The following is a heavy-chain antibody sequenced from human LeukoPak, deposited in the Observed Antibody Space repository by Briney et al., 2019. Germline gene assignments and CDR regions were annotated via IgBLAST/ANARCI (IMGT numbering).Heavy chain of an antibody. CDR3: AKFHATWYGDT. Sequence: GESLKISCQGSGYKFATYWIVWVRQMPGKGLEWMGITYPGNSHTRYSPSFQGQVTISADTSISTAYLHWSSLQSSDTAMYYCAKFHATWYGDTWGQGTLVTVSS. V-gene: IGHV5-51*01. J-gene: IGHJ4*02. D-gene: IGHD6-13*01. CDR2: TYPGNSHT. CDR1: GYKFATYW.